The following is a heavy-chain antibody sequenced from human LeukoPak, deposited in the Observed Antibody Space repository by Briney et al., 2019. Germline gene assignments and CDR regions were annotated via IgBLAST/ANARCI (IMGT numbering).Heavy chain of an antibody. CDR2: IYPGDSDT. Sequence: GESLQISCKGSGYSFTRHWIAWVRQMPGKGLEWMGIIYPGDSDTRYSPSFQGQVTISADKSDSTAYLQWSSLKASDTAMYYCARQGGLHFDYWGQGTLVTAAS. J-gene: IGHJ4*02. D-gene: IGHD2-15*01. V-gene: IGHV5-51*01. CDR1: GYSFTRHW. CDR3: ARQGGLHFDY.